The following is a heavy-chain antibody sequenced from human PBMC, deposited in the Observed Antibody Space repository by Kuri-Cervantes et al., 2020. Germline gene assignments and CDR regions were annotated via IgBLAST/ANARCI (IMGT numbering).Heavy chain of an antibody. V-gene: IGHV3-48*01. CDR2: ISPSNSTI. J-gene: IGHJ4*02. CDR1: GFRFSSYS. CDR3: ARLESLAVAGAHFDY. Sequence: ETLSLTCVASGFRFSSYSLNWVRQAPGKGLEWISYISPSNSTIYYTDSVKGRFTISRDNSKNTLYLQMNSLRAEDTAVYYCARLESLAVAGAHFDYWGQGTLVTVSS. D-gene: IGHD6-19*01.